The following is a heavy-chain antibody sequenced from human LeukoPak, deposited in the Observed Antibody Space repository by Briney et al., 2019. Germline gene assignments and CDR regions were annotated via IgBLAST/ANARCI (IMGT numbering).Heavy chain of an antibody. CDR1: GFTFSSHA. CDR2: ISYDGSSR. CDR3: ARNDYAKYYFDY. V-gene: IGHV3-30-3*01. Sequence: PGGSLRLSCAASGFTFSSHAMHWVRQAPGKGLGWVAVISYDGSSRYYADSVKGRFTVSRDNSKNTLYLQMNSPRAEDTAVYYCARNDYAKYYFDYWGQGTLVTVSS. D-gene: IGHD2-2*01. J-gene: IGHJ4*02.